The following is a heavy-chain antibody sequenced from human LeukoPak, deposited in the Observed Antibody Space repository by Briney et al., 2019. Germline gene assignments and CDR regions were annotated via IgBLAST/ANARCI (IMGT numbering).Heavy chain of an antibody. V-gene: IGHV4-30-4*01. J-gene: IGHJ6*02. CDR2: IYYSGSA. Sequence: SETLSLTCTVSGGSVSSGSYYWSWIRQPPGKGLEWIGYIYYSGSAYYNPSLKSRVTISVDTSKNQFSLKLSSVTAADTAVYYCAGGYCSGGSCYPGVYYYGMDVWGQGTTVTVSS. D-gene: IGHD2-15*01. CDR3: AGGYCSGGSCYPGVYYYGMDV. CDR1: GGSVSSGSYY.